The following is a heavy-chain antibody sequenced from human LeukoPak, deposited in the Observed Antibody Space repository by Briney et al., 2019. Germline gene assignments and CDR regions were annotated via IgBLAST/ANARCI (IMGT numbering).Heavy chain of an antibody. CDR1: GFTFSSYA. Sequence: GGSLRLSCAASGFTFSSYAMTWVRQPPGKGLEWVSALSDSGGSTYYADSVKGRFTISRDNSKNTLYLQMNSLRAEDTAVYYCAKIGYKDLVGTIHFDYWGQGTLVTVPS. CDR3: AKIGYKDLVGTIHFDY. D-gene: IGHD1-26*01. J-gene: IGHJ4*02. V-gene: IGHV3-23*01. CDR2: LSDSGGST.